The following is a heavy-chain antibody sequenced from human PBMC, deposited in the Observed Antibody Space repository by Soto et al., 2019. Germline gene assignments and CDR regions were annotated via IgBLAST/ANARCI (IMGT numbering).Heavy chain of an antibody. J-gene: IGHJ4*02. D-gene: IGHD3-3*01. V-gene: IGHV3-23*01. CDR2: ISGSDGKT. Sequence: GGSLRLSCAASGFSFGSYALSWVRQAPGKGLEWVSTISGSDGKTFYADSVKGRFSIPRDTSQSTLYLQMNSLRADDTAMYYCARWSYLDYWGQGTRVTVSS. CDR3: ARWSYLDY. CDR1: GFSFGSYA.